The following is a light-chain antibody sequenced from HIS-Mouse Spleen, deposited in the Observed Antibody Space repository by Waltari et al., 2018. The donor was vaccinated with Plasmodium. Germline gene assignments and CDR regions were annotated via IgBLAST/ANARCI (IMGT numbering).Light chain of an antibody. J-gene: IGLJ3*02. CDR1: SSDVGGYTY. CDR3: SSYTSSSTRV. V-gene: IGLV2-14*01. CDR2: EVS. Sequence: QSALTQPASVSGSPGQSITISCTGTSSDVGGYTYVSWYQQHPGKAPKPMIYEVSNRPSGVSNRFSGSKSDNTASLTISGLQAEDEADYYCSSYTSSSTRVFGGGTKLTVL.